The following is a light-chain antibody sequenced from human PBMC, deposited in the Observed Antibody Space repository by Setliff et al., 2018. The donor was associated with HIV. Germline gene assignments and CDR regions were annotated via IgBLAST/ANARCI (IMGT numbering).Light chain of an antibody. J-gene: IGLJ1*01. V-gene: IGLV2-14*01. Sequence: QSALAQPASVSGSPGQSITISCTGTSSDIGRYNYVSWYQQYPGRGPTLVIFEVSERPSGVSNRFSGSKSGNTASLIISGLQPDDEADYYCCSYARGSTYVFGSGTKVTVL. CDR3: CSYARGSTYV. CDR1: SSDIGRYNY. CDR2: EVS.